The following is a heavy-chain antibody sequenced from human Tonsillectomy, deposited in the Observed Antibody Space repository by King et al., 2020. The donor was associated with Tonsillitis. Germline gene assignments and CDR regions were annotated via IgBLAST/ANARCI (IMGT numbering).Heavy chain of an antibody. D-gene: IGHD2-2*01. J-gene: IGHJ4*02. Sequence: QLVQSGAEVKQPGESLKISCKGSGYSFPNYWIAWVRQMPGKGLEWMGIIYPGDSDTRYSPSFQGQVIISADKSISTAYLQWSSLKASDTAIYYCARQVGYCTSTTCSFFDFWGQGTLVTVFS. V-gene: IGHV5-51*01. CDR3: ARQVGYCTSTTCSFFDF. CDR2: IYPGDSDT. CDR1: GYSFPNYW.